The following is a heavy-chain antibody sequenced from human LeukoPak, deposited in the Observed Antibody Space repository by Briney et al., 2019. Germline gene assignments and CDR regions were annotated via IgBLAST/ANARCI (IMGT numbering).Heavy chain of an antibody. V-gene: IGHV4-59*01. CDR3: ARDPRSSGFDY. D-gene: IGHD6-19*01. CDR2: SYYSGST. J-gene: IGHJ4*02. CDR1: GGSLSSYY. Sequence: PSETLSLTCTVSGGSLSSYYWSWIRQPPGKGLEWIGYSYYSGSTNYNPSLNSRVTISVDTSKNQFSLKLSSVTAADTAVYYCARDPRSSGFDYWGQGTLVTVSS.